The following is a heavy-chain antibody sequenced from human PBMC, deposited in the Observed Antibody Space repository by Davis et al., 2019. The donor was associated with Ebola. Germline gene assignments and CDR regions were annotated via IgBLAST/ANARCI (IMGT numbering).Heavy chain of an antibody. D-gene: IGHD3-22*01. Sequence: GESLKISCAASSLSFRNYAMSWVRQAPGKGLEWVSSITGSGGSRYQADSVKGRFTISRDNSENTLHLQMNSLRADDTAVYYCAKSTMIVGDWDFDYWGQGTLVTVSS. V-gene: IGHV3-23*01. J-gene: IGHJ4*02. CDR1: SLSFRNYA. CDR3: AKSTMIVGDWDFDY. CDR2: ITGSGGSR.